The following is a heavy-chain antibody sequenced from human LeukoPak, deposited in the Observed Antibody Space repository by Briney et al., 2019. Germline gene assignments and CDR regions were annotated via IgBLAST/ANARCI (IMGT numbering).Heavy chain of an antibody. Sequence: SETLSLTCTVSGGSISSYFWSWIRQPPGKGLEWIGYIYYSGSTNYSPSLESRVTISSDTSKNQFSLKLSSVTAADTAVYYCARLAWSATRAPFDPWGQGILVTVSS. D-gene: IGHD3-3*01. CDR1: GGSISSYF. CDR2: IYYSGST. CDR3: ARLAWSATRAPFDP. J-gene: IGHJ5*02. V-gene: IGHV4-59*01.